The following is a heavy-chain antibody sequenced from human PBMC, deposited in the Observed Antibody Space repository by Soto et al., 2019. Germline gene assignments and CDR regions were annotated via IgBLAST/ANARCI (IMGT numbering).Heavy chain of an antibody. Sequence: QLVQSGAEVKKPGSSVKISCKTSGGSFTNLAISWVRQAPGQGLEWMGGIIPFFDTTNYAQKFQGRVTMTADEYTTTGSLDLRSQTSEATAVYYCVREGGGGYGSGDNYFDPWGQGTLVTVSS. CDR1: GGSFTNLA. CDR3: VREGGGGYGSGDNYFDP. D-gene: IGHD3-10*01. J-gene: IGHJ5*02. CDR2: IIPFFDTT. V-gene: IGHV1-69*01.